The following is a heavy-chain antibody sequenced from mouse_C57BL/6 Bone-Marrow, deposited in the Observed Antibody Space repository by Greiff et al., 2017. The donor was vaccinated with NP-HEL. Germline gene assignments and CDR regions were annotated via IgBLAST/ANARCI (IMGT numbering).Heavy chain of an antibody. V-gene: IGHV1-18*01. Sequence: VHVKQSGPELVKPGASVKIPCKASGYTFTDYNMDWVKQSHGKSLEWIGDINPNNGGTIYNQKFKGKATLTVDKSSSTAYMELRSLTSEDTAVYYCASPTGTYLDYWGQGTTLTVSS. CDR3: ASPTGTYLDY. CDR2: INPNNGGT. J-gene: IGHJ2*01. D-gene: IGHD4-1*01. CDR1: GYTFTDYN.